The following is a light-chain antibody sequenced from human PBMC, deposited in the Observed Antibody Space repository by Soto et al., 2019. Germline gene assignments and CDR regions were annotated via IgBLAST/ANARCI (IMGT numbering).Light chain of an antibody. Sequence: DIQMTQSPSTLSASVGDRVTITCRASQSISSWLAWYQQKPGKAPKLLIYKASSLESGVPSRCSGSGSGTEFTLTISSLQPDDFATYYCQQYDSYPWTFGQGTNVEIK. CDR3: QQYDSYPWT. J-gene: IGKJ1*01. V-gene: IGKV1-5*03. CDR1: QSISSW. CDR2: KAS.